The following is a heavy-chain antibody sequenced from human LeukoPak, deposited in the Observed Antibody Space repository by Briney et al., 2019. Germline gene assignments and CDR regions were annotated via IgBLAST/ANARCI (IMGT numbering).Heavy chain of an antibody. Sequence: SETLSLTCTVSGGSISSSSYYWGWIRQPPGKGLEWIGSIYYSGSTYYNPSLKSRVTISVDTSKNQFSLKLSSVTAADTAVYYCTRDSYHYDSSGYYATFDIWGQGTRVTVSS. J-gene: IGHJ3*02. CDR3: TRDSYHYDSSGYYATFDI. D-gene: IGHD3-22*01. V-gene: IGHV4-39*07. CDR2: IYYSGST. CDR1: GGSISSSSYY.